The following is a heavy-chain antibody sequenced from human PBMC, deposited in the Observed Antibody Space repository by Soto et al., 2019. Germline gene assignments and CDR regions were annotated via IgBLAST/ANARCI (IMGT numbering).Heavy chain of an antibody. D-gene: IGHD3-3*01. J-gene: IGHJ5*02. CDR1: GGSISSGGYY. V-gene: IGHV4-31*03. CDR3: ARAERRKFGVVIIRPNGWFDP. Sequence: SETLSLTCTVSGGSISSGGYYWSWIRQHPGKGLEWIGYIYYSGSTYYNPSLKSRVTISVDTSKNQFSLKLSSVTAADTAVYYCARAERRKFGVVIIRPNGWFDPWGQGTLVTVSS. CDR2: IYYSGST.